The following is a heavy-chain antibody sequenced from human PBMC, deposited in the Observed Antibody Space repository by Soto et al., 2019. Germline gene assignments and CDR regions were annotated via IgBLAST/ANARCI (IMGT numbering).Heavy chain of an antibody. J-gene: IGHJ5*02. CDR3: ARQGSIANRRNWLDP. CDR1: GFTFSSYA. Sequence: PGGSLRLSCAASGFTFSSYAMSWVRQAPGKGLEWVSAVSGSGGSTYYADSVKGRFTISRDKSISTAYLQWSSLTASDTAIYYCARQGSIANRRNWLDPWGQGTPVTVSS. D-gene: IGHD6-6*01. V-gene: IGHV3-23*01. CDR2: VSGSGGST.